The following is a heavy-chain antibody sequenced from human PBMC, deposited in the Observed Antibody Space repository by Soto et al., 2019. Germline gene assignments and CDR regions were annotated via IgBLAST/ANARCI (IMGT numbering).Heavy chain of an antibody. Sequence: SVKVSCKASGGSVSNSAISWLRQAPGQGLEWMGGIIPIFGPAIYARKFQGRVTITADESSSTAYMELNNVRSEDTAVDYCGRGSSWTKVEYWGQGTLVTVSS. CDR2: IIPIFGPA. J-gene: IGHJ4*02. V-gene: IGHV1-69*13. D-gene: IGHD6-13*01. CDR3: GRGSSWTKVEY. CDR1: GGSVSNSA.